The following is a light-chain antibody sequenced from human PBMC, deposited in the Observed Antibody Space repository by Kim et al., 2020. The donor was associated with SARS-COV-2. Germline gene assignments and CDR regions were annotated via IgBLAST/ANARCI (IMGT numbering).Light chain of an antibody. J-gene: IGKJ5*01. CDR3: QQSSSSPPT. Sequence: DIQMTQSPSSLSASVGDRVTITCRASQSMSSHLNWYQQKPGKAPKLLIYTASSLQSGVPSRFSGSGSGTDFTLTISSLQPEDFATYYCQQSSSSPPTFGQGRRLEIK. CDR2: TAS. CDR1: QSMSSH. V-gene: IGKV1-39*01.